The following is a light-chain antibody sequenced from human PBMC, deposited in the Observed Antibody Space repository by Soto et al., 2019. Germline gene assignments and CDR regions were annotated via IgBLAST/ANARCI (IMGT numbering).Light chain of an antibody. CDR3: QQYGSSRWT. CDR2: GAS. J-gene: IGKJ1*01. CDR1: QSVSSSY. V-gene: IGKV3-20*01. Sequence: EIVLTQSPGTLSLSPGERATLSCRASQSVSSSYSAWYQQNRGQAPRLLIYGASSTAPGIPDRFGGSGSGTDFTITISRLEPEDVAVYYCQQYGSSRWTFGQGTKVEIK.